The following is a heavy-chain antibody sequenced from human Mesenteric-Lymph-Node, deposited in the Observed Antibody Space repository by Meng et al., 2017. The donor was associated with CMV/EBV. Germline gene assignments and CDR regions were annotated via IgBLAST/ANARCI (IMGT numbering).Heavy chain of an antibody. V-gene: IGHV1-2*02. J-gene: IGHJ6*02. D-gene: IGHD6-13*01. Sequence: ASVKVSCKASGYTFTGYYMHWVRQAPGQGLEWMGWINPNSGGTNYAQKFQGRVTMTRDTSISTAYMELSRLRSDDTAVYYCARDPLGLTLDQQLVRRGVLSYYYGMDVWGQGTTVTVSS. CDR2: INPNSGGT. CDR1: GYTFTGYY. CDR3: ARDPLGLTLDQQLVRRGVLSYYYGMDV.